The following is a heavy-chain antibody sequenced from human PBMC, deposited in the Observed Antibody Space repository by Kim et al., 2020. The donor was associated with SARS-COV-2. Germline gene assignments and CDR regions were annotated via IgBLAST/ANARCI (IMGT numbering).Heavy chain of an antibody. D-gene: IGHD3-16*01. V-gene: IGHV3-7*01. J-gene: IGHJ4*02. CDR3: ARGAGYYCLY. Sequence: EEVNVCSVKGRFTISRTNAKNSLYLKMNSLRAEDTAVYYCARGAGYYCLYWGQGTLVTVSS. CDR2: EE.